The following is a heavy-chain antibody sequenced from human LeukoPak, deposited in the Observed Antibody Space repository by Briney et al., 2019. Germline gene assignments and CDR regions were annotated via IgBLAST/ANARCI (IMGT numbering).Heavy chain of an antibody. CDR1: GFTFSTYT. D-gene: IGHD3-10*01. CDR3: ARASYYGTDSYWGAAGGYFYTMDV. Sequence: PGGSLRLSCAASGFTFSTYTMNWVRQAPGKGLEWVSSISTSSSYIYYADSVKGRFTISRDNAKNSLYLQMNSLRAEDTAVYYCARASYYGTDSYWGAAGGYFYTMDVWGQGTTVTVSS. CDR2: ISTSSSYI. J-gene: IGHJ6*02. V-gene: IGHV3-21*04.